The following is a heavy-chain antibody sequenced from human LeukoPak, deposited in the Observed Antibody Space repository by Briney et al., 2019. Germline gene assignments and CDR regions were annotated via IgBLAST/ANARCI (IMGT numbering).Heavy chain of an antibody. D-gene: IGHD3-22*01. CDR2: ISGSGGST. Sequence: GGSLRLSCAASGFTFSSYAMSWVRQAPGKGLEWVSAISGSGGSTYYADSVKGRFTISRDNSKNTLYLQMNSLRAKDTAVYYCAKVKWSRDSSGYSEFDYWGQGTLVTVSS. V-gene: IGHV3-23*01. J-gene: IGHJ4*02. CDR1: GFTFSSYA. CDR3: AKVKWSRDSSGYSEFDY.